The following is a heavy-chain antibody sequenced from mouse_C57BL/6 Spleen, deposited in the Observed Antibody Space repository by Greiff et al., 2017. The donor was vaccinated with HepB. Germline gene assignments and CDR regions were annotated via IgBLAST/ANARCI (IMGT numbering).Heavy chain of an antibody. CDR1: GYTFTSYW. CDR3: GRTWAAQAHYFDY. CDR2: INPSDSET. V-gene: IGHV1-52*01. J-gene: IGHJ2*01. D-gene: IGHD3-2*02. Sequence: QVQLKQPGAELVRPGSSVKLSCKASGYTFTSYWMHWVKQRPIQGLEWIGNINPSDSETHYNQKFKDKATLTVDKSSSTAYMQLSSLTSEDYAVYYCGRTWAAQAHYFDYWGQGTTLTVSS.